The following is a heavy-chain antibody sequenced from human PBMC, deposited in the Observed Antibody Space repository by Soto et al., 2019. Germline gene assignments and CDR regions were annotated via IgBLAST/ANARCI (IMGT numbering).Heavy chain of an antibody. J-gene: IGHJ5*02. CDR3: AREGPFNWFDP. V-gene: IGHV3-66*01. CDR2: IYSGGST. CDR1: VFTVSSNY. Sequence: GSLRLSCAASVFTVSSNYMSWVRQAPGKGLEWVSVIYSGGSTYYADSVKGRFTISRDNSKNTLYLQMNSLRAEDTAVYYCAREGPFNWFDPWGQGTLVTVSS.